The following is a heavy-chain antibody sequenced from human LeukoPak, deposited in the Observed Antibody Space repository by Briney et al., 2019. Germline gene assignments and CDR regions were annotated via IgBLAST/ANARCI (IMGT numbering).Heavy chain of an antibody. V-gene: IGHV4-39*01. CDR3: VARNGDYSYMDV. D-gene: IGHD1-1*01. Sequence: SETLSLTCTVSGGSIINRSYYWDWIRQPPGKGLEWIGSIYYSGTTYYNPSLKSRVTISVDASKNQFSLKLSSVTAADTAVYYCVARNGDYSYMDVWGKGTTVTVSS. CDR1: GGSIINRSYY. CDR2: IYYSGTT. J-gene: IGHJ6*03.